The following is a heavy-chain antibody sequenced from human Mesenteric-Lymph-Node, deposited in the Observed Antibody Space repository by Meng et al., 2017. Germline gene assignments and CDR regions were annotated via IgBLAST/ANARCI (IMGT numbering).Heavy chain of an antibody. CDR2: IWSSRNEVIT. J-gene: IGHJ3*01. V-gene: IGHV3-33*01. CDR3: ARDLGAAAFDL. CDR1: GFTLSQCG. D-gene: IGHD3-16*01. Sequence: GESLKISCVASGFTLSQCGMHWVRQAPGKGLEWVAVIWSSRNEVITKYGDSVKGRFTVSRDTSKNTLYLDMNSLGADDTAQYYCARDLGAAAFDLWGQGTMVTVSS.